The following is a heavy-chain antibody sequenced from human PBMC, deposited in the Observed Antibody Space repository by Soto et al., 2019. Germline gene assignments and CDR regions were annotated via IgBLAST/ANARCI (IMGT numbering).Heavy chain of an antibody. V-gene: IGHV4-59*01. CDR1: GDSMSTNY. Sequence: QVQLQESGPGLVKPSETLSLTCIVSGDSMSTNYWHWIRQPPGKALEWIGYVYYNGDTNYNPSLNSRVTISVATSMNQLSLRLSSVTAADTAVYYCARGGTTMVKYYFDYWGQGALVTVSS. CDR3: ARGGTTMVKYYFDY. D-gene: IGHD5-18*01. J-gene: IGHJ4*02. CDR2: VYYNGDT.